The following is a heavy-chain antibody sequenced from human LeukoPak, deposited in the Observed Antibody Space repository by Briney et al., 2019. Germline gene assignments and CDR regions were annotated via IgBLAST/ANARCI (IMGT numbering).Heavy chain of an antibody. V-gene: IGHV4-39*01. J-gene: IGHJ4*02. CDR1: GDSISSSSYY. CDR3: ARHAGSGSYYNALDY. D-gene: IGHD3-10*01. CDR2: IYYSGTT. Sequence: SETLSLTCTVSGDSISSSSYYWGWIRQPPGKGLEWIGSIYYSGTTYYNPSLKSRVTISVDTSKNQFSLKLSSVTAADTAVYYCARHAGSGSYYNALDYWGQGTLVTVSS.